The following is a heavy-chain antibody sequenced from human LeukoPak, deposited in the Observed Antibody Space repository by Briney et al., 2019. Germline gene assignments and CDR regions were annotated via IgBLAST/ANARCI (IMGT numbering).Heavy chain of an antibody. V-gene: IGHV3-30*02. CDR1: GFTLSDYG. CDR3: ARGALVGATLHDY. D-gene: IGHD1-26*01. Sequence: PGGSLRLSCVVSGFTLSDYGIHWVRQAPGRGLQWVAFIPFDGSHKYYADSVKGRFTISRDNAKNSLYLQMNSLRAEDTAVYYCARGALVGATLHDYWGQGTLVTVSS. CDR2: IPFDGSHK. J-gene: IGHJ4*02.